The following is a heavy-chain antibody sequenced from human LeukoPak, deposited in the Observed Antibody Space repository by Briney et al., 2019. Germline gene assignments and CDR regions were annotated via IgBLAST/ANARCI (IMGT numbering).Heavy chain of an antibody. V-gene: IGHV4-39*01. CDR1: GGSISSSSYY. CDR3: EQQGRFGVVITFDY. Sequence: SETLSLTCTVSGGSISSSSYYWGWIRQPPGKGLEWIGSIYYSGSTYYNPSLKSRVTISVDTSKNQFSLKLSSVTAADTAVYYCEQQGRFGVVITFDYWGQGALVTVSS. D-gene: IGHD3-3*01. J-gene: IGHJ4*02. CDR2: IYYSGST.